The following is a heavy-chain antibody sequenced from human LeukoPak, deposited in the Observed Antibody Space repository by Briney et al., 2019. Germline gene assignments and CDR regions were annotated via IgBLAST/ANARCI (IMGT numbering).Heavy chain of an antibody. CDR2: INSDGSST. D-gene: IGHD6-6*01. J-gene: IGHJ6*02. Sequence: GGSLRLSCAASGFTFSSYWMHWVRQAPGKGLVWVSHINSDGSSTNYADFVKGRFTISRDNAKNTLYLQMNSLRAEDTAVYYCARGSSSSPYGMDVWGQGTTVTVSS. CDR1: GFTFSSYW. CDR3: ARGSSSSPYGMDV. V-gene: IGHV3-74*01.